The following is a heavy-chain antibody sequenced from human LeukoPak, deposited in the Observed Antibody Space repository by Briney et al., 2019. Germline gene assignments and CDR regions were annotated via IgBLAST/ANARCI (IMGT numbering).Heavy chain of an antibody. CDR3: AKGSGSHGFDDDAFDI. J-gene: IGHJ3*02. CDR1: GFTFSSYG. Sequence: GGSLRLSCAASGFTFSSYGMHWVRQAPGKGLEWVAFIRYDGSNKYYADSVKGRFTISRDNSKNTLYLQMNSLRAEDTAVYYCAKGSGSHGFDDDAFDIWGQGTMVTVSS. D-gene: IGHD3-3*01. V-gene: IGHV3-30*02. CDR2: IRYDGSNK.